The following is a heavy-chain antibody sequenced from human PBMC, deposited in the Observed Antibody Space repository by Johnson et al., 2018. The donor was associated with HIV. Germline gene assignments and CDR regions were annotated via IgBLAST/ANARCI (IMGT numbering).Heavy chain of an antibody. CDR2: MWYDGSNK. J-gene: IGHJ3*02. Sequence: QMQLVESGGGVVQPGRSLRLSCAASGFTFSTYGMHWVRQAPGKGLEWVAVMWYDGSNKYYADSVKGRFTISRDNSKNTLYLQMNSLRAEDTAVYYCARDDGGGGDAFDIWGQGTMVTVFS. CDR1: GFTFSTYG. D-gene: IGHD2-21*01. CDR3: ARDDGGGGDAFDI. V-gene: IGHV3-30*19.